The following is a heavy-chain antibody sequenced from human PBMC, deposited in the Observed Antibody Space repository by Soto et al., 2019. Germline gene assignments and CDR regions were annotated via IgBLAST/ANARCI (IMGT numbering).Heavy chain of an antibody. Sequence: QVQLVQSGAEVKRPGASVKVSCKASGYTFTTYYMHWVRQAPGQGLEWLGIINPNGVSTTNAQKFHVRVTMTRDTSTSTVYLELSSLRSEDTAVYYCARAGYCSGGTCFHGNCDYWGQGTLVTVSA. D-gene: IGHD2-15*01. J-gene: IGHJ4*02. CDR2: INPNGVST. V-gene: IGHV1-46*01. CDR3: ARAGYCSGGTCFHGNCDY. CDR1: GYTFTTYY.